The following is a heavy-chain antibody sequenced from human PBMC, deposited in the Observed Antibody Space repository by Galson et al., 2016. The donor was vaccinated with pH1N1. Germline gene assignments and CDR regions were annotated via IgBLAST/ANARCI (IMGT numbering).Heavy chain of an antibody. V-gene: IGHV3-33*01. D-gene: IGHD4-17*01. J-gene: IGHJ2*01. CDR3: ARADYGDYVGYFDL. CDR2: TWYDGSDK. CDR1: GFTFSSYG. Sequence: SLRLSCAASGFTFSSYGMHRVRLAPGKGLEWVAVTWYDGSDKYYADSVKGRFTISRDNSKNTLYLQMNSLRAEDTAVYYCARADYGDYVGYFDLWGRGTLVTVSS.